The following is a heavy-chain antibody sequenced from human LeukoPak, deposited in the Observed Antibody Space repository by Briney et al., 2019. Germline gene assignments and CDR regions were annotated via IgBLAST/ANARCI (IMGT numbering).Heavy chain of an antibody. CDR3: ARGYSYRIDY. Sequence: GGSLRLSCAASGFTFSSYSMNWVRQAPGKGLEWVSYISSSSSTIYYADSVKGRFTISRDNAKNSLYLQMNSLRAEDTAVYYCARGYSYRIDYWGQGTLVTVSS. V-gene: IGHV3-48*01. CDR1: GFTFSSYS. J-gene: IGHJ4*02. CDR2: ISSSSSTI. D-gene: IGHD5-18*01.